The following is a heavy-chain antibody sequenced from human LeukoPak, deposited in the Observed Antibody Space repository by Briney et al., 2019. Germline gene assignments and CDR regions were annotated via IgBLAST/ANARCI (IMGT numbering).Heavy chain of an antibody. V-gene: IGHV4-59*08. CDR1: GGSISSYY. Sequence: SETLSLTCTVSGGSISSYYWSWIRQPPGKGLEWIGYIYYSGSTNYNPSLKSRITISVDTSKNQFSLKLSSVTAADTAVYYCARLQGGYYFDYWGQGTLVTVSS. D-gene: IGHD3-16*01. J-gene: IGHJ4*02. CDR3: ARLQGGYYFDY. CDR2: IYYSGST.